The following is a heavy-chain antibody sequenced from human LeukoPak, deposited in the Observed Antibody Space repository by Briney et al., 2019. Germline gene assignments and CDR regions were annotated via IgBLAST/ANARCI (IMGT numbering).Heavy chain of an antibody. CDR3: ARSEPTVYSSSWNDAFDI. Sequence: GGSLRLSCAASGFTFSSYSMNWVRQAPGKGLEWVSSISSSSSYIYYADSVKGRFTISRDNAKNSLYLQMNSLRAEDTAVYYCARSEPTVYSSSWNDAFDIWGQGTMVTVSS. CDR1: GFTFSSYS. J-gene: IGHJ3*02. D-gene: IGHD6-13*01. CDR2: ISSSSSYI. V-gene: IGHV3-21*01.